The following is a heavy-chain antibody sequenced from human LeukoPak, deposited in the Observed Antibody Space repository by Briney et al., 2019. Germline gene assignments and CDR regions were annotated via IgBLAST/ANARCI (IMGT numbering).Heavy chain of an antibody. V-gene: IGHV1-2*02. Sequence: ASVKVSCKASGYTFTGYYMHWARQAPGQGLEWMGWINPNSGGTNYAQKLQGRVTMTTDTSTSTAYMELRSLRSDDTAVYYCARGSSSGWYWDYWGQGTLVTVSS. D-gene: IGHD6-19*01. J-gene: IGHJ4*02. CDR1: GYTFTGYY. CDR3: ARGSSSGWYWDY. CDR2: INPNSGGT.